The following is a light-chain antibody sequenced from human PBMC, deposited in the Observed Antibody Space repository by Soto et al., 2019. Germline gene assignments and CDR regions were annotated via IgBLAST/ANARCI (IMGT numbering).Light chain of an antibody. V-gene: IGKV1-5*03. CDR3: QQYKSYWT. Sequence: DIQMTQSPFTLSASVEDRVTITCRASQSISSWLAWYQQRPGKAPKLLIYKASSLESGVPSRFSGSGSGTEFTLTISSLQPDDFATYYCQQYKSYWTFGQGTKVEIK. J-gene: IGKJ1*01. CDR2: KAS. CDR1: QSISSW.